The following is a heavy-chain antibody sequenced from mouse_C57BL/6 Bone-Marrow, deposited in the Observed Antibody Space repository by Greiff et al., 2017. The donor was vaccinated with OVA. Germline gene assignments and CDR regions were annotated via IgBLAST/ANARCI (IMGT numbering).Heavy chain of an antibody. D-gene: IGHD1-1*01. CDR3: ARALDGSSLYWYFDV. Sequence: EVQRVESGGGLVKPGGSLKLSCAASGFTFSSYAMSWVRQTPETRLEWVATISDGGSYTYYPDNVKGRFTLSRDNAKNNLYQQMSHLKSEDTAMYYCARALDGSSLYWYFDVWGTGTTVTVSS. J-gene: IGHJ1*03. CDR2: ISDGGSYT. CDR1: GFTFSSYA. V-gene: IGHV5-4*01.